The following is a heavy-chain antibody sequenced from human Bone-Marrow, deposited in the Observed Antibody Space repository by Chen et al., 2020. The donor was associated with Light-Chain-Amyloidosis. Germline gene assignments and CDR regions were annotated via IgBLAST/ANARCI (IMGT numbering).Heavy chain of an antibody. V-gene: IGHV3-23*04. Sequence: DVQVVESGGGLVQPGGSLRLSCVASGFTLSSYVMTWVRQAPGKGPEWVSLIAYSGGSKFYADSVMGRFTISRDNFKNTVYLQMNSLRADDSAVYYCAKGGTTEFYFANWGQGTLVTVSS. CDR2: IAYSGGSK. CDR1: GFTLSSYV. J-gene: IGHJ4*02. D-gene: IGHD4-17*01. CDR3: AKGGTTEFYFAN.